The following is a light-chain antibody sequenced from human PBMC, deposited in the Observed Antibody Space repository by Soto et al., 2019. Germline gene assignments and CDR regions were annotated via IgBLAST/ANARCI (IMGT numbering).Light chain of an antibody. J-gene: IGLJ1*01. V-gene: IGLV2-14*01. Sequence: QSALTQPASVSGPAGQSITISCTGTSSDVGGFNYVSWYQQHPGKAPKLLIFDVYSRPSGISNRFSGSKSGNTASLTISGLQAEDEADYYCSSYTTSSSYVFGAGTKVTVL. CDR3: SSYTTSSSYV. CDR1: SSDVGGFNY. CDR2: DVY.